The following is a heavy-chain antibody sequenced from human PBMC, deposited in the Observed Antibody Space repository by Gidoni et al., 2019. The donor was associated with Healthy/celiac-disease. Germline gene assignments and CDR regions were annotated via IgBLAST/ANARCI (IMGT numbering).Heavy chain of an antibody. Sequence: QVQLQQWGAGLLKPSETLSLTCAVYGGSFSGYYWSWIRQPPGKGLEWIGEINHSGSTNYNPSLKSRVTISVDTSKNQFSLKLSSVTAADTAVYYCARTPSSTRAHYFDYWGQGTLVTVSS. J-gene: IGHJ4*02. V-gene: IGHV4-34*01. CDR1: GGSFSGYY. D-gene: IGHD6-13*01. CDR3: ARTPSSTRAHYFDY. CDR2: INHSGST.